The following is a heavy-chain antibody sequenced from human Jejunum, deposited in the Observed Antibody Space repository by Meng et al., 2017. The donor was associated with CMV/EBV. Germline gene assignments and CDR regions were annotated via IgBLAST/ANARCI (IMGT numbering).Heavy chain of an antibody. CDR3: AREGAVAGLDLDY. D-gene: IGHD6-19*01. CDR1: GYTFTTDV. CDR2: INGGNGYT. J-gene: IGHJ4*02. Sequence: KAAGYTFTTDVRHWVRQAPGQRLEWMGWINGGNGYTEYSHNFQGRVTITRDTSASTAYMELSSLTSEDTAVYYCAREGAVAGLDLDYWGQGTLVTVSS. V-gene: IGHV1-3*01.